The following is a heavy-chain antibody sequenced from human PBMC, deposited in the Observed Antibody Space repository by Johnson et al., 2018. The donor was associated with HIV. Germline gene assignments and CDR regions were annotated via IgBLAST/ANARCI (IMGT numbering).Heavy chain of an antibody. J-gene: IGHJ3*02. Sequence: QVQLVESGGGLVQPGRSLRLSCAASGFTFSSYAMHWVRQAPGKGLEWVAVISYDGSNKYYADSVKGRFTISRDNSKNTLYLQMNSLRAEDTALYYCASDNMHAFDIWGQGTMVTVSS. CDR2: ISYDGSNK. CDR1: GFTFSSYA. CDR3: ASDNMHAFDI. D-gene: IGHD2-2*01. V-gene: IGHV3-30*04.